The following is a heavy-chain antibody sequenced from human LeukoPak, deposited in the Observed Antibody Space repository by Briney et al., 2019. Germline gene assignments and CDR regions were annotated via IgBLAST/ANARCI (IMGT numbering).Heavy chain of an antibody. CDR3: AREVAAGSYGGFDY. Sequence: SGTLSLTCAVSGGSISTNNWWHWVRQSPGKGLEWIGEIYHSGSTNYNPSLKSRVTISVDTSKNQFSLKVNSVTAADTATYYCAREVAAGSYGGFDYWGQGTLVTVSS. D-gene: IGHD4-23*01. V-gene: IGHV4-4*02. J-gene: IGHJ4*02. CDR1: GGSISTNNW. CDR2: IYHSGST.